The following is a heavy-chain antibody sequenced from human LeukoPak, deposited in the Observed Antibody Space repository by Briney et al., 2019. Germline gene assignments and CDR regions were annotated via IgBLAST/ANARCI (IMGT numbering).Heavy chain of an antibody. D-gene: IGHD3-3*01. V-gene: IGHV3-7*03. J-gene: IGHJ2*01. CDR3: ARAEWSNWYFDL. CDR1: GFTFSTYW. CDR2: IKQDGSEK. Sequence: GGSLRLSCAASGFTFSTYWMNWVRRAPGKGLEWVANIKQDGSEKYYVDSVKGRFTLSRDSAKNSLYMQMNSLRAEDTAVYYCARAEWSNWYFDLWGCGTLVTVSS.